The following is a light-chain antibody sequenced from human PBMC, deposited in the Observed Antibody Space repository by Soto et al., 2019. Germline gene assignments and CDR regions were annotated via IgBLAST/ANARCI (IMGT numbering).Light chain of an antibody. CDR3: QAWDSSHVV. J-gene: IGLJ2*01. V-gene: IGLV3-1*01. CDR1: KLGDKY. Sequence: SYELTQPPSVSVSPGQTASITCSGDKLGDKYACWYQKKPGQSPVLVIYQDSKRPSGIPERFSGANSGNTATLTISGTQAMDEADYYCQAWDSSHVVFGGGTKVTVL. CDR2: QDS.